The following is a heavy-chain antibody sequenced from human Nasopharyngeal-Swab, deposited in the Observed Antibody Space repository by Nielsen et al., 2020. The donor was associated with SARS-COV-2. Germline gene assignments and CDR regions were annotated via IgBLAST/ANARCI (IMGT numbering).Heavy chain of an antibody. CDR3: ARDSPDSSGYYLDAFDI. J-gene: IGHJ3*02. CDR2: IYTSGST. V-gene: IGHV4-4*07. Sequence: SETLSLTCTVSGGSISSYYWSWIRQPAGKGLEWIGRIYTSGSTNYNPSPKSRVTMSVDTSKNQFSLKLSSVTAADTAVYYCARDSPDSSGYYLDAFDIWGQGTMVTVSS. D-gene: IGHD3-22*01. CDR1: GGSISSYY.